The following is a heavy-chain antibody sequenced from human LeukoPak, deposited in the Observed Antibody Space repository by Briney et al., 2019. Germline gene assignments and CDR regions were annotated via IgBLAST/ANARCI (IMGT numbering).Heavy chain of an antibody. D-gene: IGHD2-2*02. CDR1: GYTFTGYY. V-gene: IGHV1-2*02. CDR2: INPNSGGT. CDR3: ARSPIVVVPAAIDY. J-gene: IGHJ4*02. Sequence: GASVKVSCKASGYTFTGYYMHWVRQAPGQGLEWMGWINPNSGGTNYAQKFQGRVTMTRDTSISTAYMELSRLRSDDMAVYYCARSPIVVVPAAIDYWGQGTLVTVSS.